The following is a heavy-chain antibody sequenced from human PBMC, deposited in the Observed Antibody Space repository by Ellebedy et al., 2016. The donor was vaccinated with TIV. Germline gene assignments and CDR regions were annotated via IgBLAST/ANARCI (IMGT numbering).Heavy chain of an antibody. D-gene: IGHD2-8*01. V-gene: IGHV3-7*01. CDR3: ARDEGVYVNYRFDY. CDR1: GFTFSSYW. J-gene: IGHJ4*02. CDR2: IKQDGSEK. Sequence: GESLKISCAASGFTFSSYWMSWVRQAPGKGLEWVANIKQDGSEKYYVDSVKGRFTISRDNAKNSLYLQMNSLRAEDTAVYYCARDEGVYVNYRFDYWGRGTLVTVSS.